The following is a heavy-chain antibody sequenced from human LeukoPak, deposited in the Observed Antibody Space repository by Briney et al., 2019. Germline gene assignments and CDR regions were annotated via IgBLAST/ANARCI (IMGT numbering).Heavy chain of an antibody. CDR1: GFTFSSYS. CDR3: AREDYGSGWTGWFDP. J-gene: IGHJ5*02. Sequence: PGGSLRLSCAASGFTFSSYSMNWVRQAPGKGLEWVSSISSSSSYMYYADSVKGRFTISRDNAKNSLYLQMNSLRAEDTAIYFCAREDYGSGWTGWFDPWGQGTLVTVSS. V-gene: IGHV3-21*01. CDR2: ISSSSSYM. D-gene: IGHD6-19*01.